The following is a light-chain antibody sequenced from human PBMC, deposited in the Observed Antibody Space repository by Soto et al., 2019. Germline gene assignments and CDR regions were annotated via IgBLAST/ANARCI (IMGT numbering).Light chain of an antibody. Sequence: EIVMTQSPATLSVSPGERATLSCRASQSISGELAWYQQRPGQPPRLLNYGVSTRATGVPDRFSGSGSGSDFTLTISGLQSEDFAVYYCQQGHDWPLTFGQGTRLDI. CDR2: GVS. V-gene: IGKV3-15*01. J-gene: IGKJ2*01. CDR1: QSISGE. CDR3: QQGHDWPLT.